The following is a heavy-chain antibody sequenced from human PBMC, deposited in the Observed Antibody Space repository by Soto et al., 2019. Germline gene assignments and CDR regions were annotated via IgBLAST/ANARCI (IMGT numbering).Heavy chain of an antibody. CDR3: VNATLGGMTRPSMPGPD. Sequence: VQLVEYGGGVIQPGRALRLYCAAYGLTISTYGFHWARQAPGTGLEWVAVISNNVSNKHDAESVEGRFTISRDQSKNGLYLPLNSLRANDTAVYYCVNATLGGMTRPSMPGPDGGQGTLVTVSS. D-gene: IGHD2-2*01. J-gene: IGHJ4*02. CDR1: GLTISTYG. V-gene: IGHV3-30*18. CDR2: ISNNVSNK.